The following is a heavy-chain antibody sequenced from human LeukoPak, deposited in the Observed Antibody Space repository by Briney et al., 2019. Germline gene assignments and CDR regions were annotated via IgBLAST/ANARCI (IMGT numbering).Heavy chain of an antibody. D-gene: IGHD3-10*01. CDR3: AKVPMVRGVTDYGMDV. J-gene: IGHJ6*02. V-gene: IGHV3-23*01. CDR2: ISGSGGST. CDR1: GFTFSSYA. Sequence: GGSLSLSCAASGFTFSSYAMSWVRQAPGKGLEWVSAISGSGGSTYYADSVKGRFTISRDNSKNTLYLQMNSLRAEDTAVYYCAKVPMVRGVTDYGMDVWGQGTTVTVSS.